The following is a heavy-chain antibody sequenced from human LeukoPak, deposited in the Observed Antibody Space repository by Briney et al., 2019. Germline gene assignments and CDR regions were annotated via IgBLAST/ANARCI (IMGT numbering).Heavy chain of an antibody. J-gene: IGHJ4*02. V-gene: IGHV1-3*03. CDR3: ARGGQQWRGGNYFDS. CDR1: GYTFTDYA. CDR2: ITTGRGET. D-gene: IGHD6-19*01. Sequence: ASVKVSCKASGYTFTDYALHWVRQAPGQSLEWMGWITTGRGETRYSQDFQRRITLTRDKSANTVYMDLSDLTAEDTAVYYCARGGQQWRGGNYFDSWGQGTLVAVSS.